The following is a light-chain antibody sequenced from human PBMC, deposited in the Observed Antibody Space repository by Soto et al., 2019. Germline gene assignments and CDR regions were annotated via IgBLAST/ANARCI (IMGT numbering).Light chain of an antibody. CDR1: QSVSSSY. Sequence: EIVLTQSPGTLSLSPGERATLSCRASQSVSSSYLAWYQQKPGQAPRLLIYGASSRATGIPDRFSGSGSGTDFTLTISRLEPEEFAVYYCQQYGSSPFTFGPGTKGDIK. CDR2: GAS. CDR3: QQYGSSPFT. V-gene: IGKV3-20*01. J-gene: IGKJ3*01.